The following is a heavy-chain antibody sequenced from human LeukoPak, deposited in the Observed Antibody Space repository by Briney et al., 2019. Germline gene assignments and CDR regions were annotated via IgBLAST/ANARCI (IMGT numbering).Heavy chain of an antibody. CDR1: RYIFTDYY. J-gene: IGHJ4*02. Sequence: ASVKVSCKASRYIFTDYYIHWMRQAPGQGLEWLGWINPNRATTNYAQKFQGRVTMTRDISTTTAYLELTGLRPDDTALYYCARRFCTNGACYEVFDYWGQGTLVSVSS. V-gene: IGHV1-2*02. CDR2: INPNRATT. D-gene: IGHD2-8*01. CDR3: ARRFCTNGACYEVFDY.